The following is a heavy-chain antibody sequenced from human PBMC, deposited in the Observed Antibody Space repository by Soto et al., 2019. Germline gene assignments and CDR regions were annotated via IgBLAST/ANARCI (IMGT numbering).Heavy chain of an antibody. J-gene: IGHJ4*02. CDR3: ARSRYDYIWGRYLFGY. Sequence: QVQLVQSGAEVKKPGASVKVSCKASGYTFTSYDINWVRQATGQGLEWMGWMNPNSGNTGYAQKFQGRVTMTRNTSISTAYMELSSLRSEDTVVYYWARSRYDYIWGRYLFGYWGQGPLVTVSS. D-gene: IGHD3-16*02. CDR2: MNPNSGNT. V-gene: IGHV1-8*01. CDR1: GYTFTSYD.